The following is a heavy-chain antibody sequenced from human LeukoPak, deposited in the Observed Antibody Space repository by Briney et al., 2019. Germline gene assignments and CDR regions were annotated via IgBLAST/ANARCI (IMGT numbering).Heavy chain of an antibody. Sequence: GGSLRLSCAASGFTFSSYGMHWVRQAPGKGLEWVAFIRYDGSNKYYADSVKGRFTISRDNSKNTLYLQMNSLRAEDTAVYYCAKAPLGYCSSTSCYIFDYWGQGTLVTVSS. J-gene: IGHJ4*02. CDR1: GFTFSSYG. CDR3: AKAPLGYCSSTSCYIFDY. D-gene: IGHD2-2*02. V-gene: IGHV3-30*02. CDR2: IRYDGSNK.